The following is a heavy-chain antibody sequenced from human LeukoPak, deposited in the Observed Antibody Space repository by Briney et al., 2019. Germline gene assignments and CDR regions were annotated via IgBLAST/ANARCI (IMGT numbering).Heavy chain of an antibody. V-gene: IGHV3-23*01. Sequence: GGSLRLSWEGSGFSFSNYVMNWVRQAPGKGLEWVSGVSGRGSSTYYADSVKGRFTISRDNSKNTVYLQMKSLRAEDTAIYFCAKYTTPYYFDYWGQGILVTVSP. CDR1: GFSFSNYV. D-gene: IGHD1-1*01. CDR3: AKYTTPYYFDY. J-gene: IGHJ4*02. CDR2: VSGRGSST.